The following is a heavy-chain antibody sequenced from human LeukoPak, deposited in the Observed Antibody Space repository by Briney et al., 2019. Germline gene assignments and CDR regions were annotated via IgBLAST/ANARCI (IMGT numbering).Heavy chain of an antibody. V-gene: IGHV4-59*08. D-gene: IGHD6-19*01. Sequence: PSETLSLTCTVSGGSISSYYWSWIRQPPGKGLEWIGYIYYSGSTNYNPSLKSRVTISVDTSKNQFSLKLSSVTAADTAVYYCARLWDIAVAGPFDYWGQGTLVTVSS. CDR3: ARLWDIAVAGPFDY. CDR1: GGSISSYY. J-gene: IGHJ4*02. CDR2: IYYSGST.